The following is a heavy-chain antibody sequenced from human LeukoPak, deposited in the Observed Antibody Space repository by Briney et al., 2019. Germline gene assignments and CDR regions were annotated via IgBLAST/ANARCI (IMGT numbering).Heavy chain of an antibody. CDR1: GYRFTCYW. Sequence: GEPLKTSLKGPGYRFTCYWIGWVRQMPGKGLERLGIICPSDSDYRYSPSLQGQVNSSADKSISTAHLQWSSLKASDTAMYYCARLRILGVDAFDIWGQGTMVTVSS. V-gene: IGHV5-51*01. CDR3: ARLRILGVDAFDI. D-gene: IGHD3-3*01. J-gene: IGHJ3*02. CDR2: ICPSDSDY.